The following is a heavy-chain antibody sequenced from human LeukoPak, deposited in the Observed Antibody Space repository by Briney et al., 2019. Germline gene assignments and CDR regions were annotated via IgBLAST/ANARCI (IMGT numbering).Heavy chain of an antibody. CDR2: ISSSLNYI. D-gene: IGHD2-15*01. J-gene: IGHJ4*02. V-gene: IGHV3-21*04. Sequence: GGSLRLSCAASGFTSTSYNMNWVRQAPGKGLEWVSSISSSLNYIYYADSVKGRFTISRDNAKNTLYLQMNSLRAEDTAVYYCAKDERYCSGGSCPGPPDYWGQGTLVTVSS. CDR1: GFTSTSYN. CDR3: AKDERYCSGGSCPGPPDY.